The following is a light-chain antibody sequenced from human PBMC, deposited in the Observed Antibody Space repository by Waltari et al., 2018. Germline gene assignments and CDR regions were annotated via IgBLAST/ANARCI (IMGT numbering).Light chain of an antibody. J-gene: IGLJ3*02. V-gene: IGLV5-45*03. CDR1: SGLNVGTCT. CDR2: YRSDSDK. CDR3: MIWHNSAWV. Sequence: AVLTQPSSLSASPGASASLTCTLRSGLNVGTCTISWYQQKSGRPPQYLLSYRSDSDKQQGSGVPGRFSGSKDASANAGILVISGLQSEDESDYYCMIWHNSAWVFGGGTKLTVL.